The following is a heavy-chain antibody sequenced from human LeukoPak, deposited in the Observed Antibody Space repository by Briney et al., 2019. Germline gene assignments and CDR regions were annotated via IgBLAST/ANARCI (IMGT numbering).Heavy chain of an antibody. CDR1: GDSINKYF. J-gene: IGHJ4*02. V-gene: IGHV4-59*01. CDR2: ISHSGNT. CDR3: ARAGPENLNWRYYIDF. D-gene: IGHD1-1*01. Sequence: SETLSLTCTVSGDSINKYFWSWLRQSPGKGLEWIGYISHSGNTNYHPSLKSRVTISLDKSNNQFSLRLSSVTAADTAVYYCARAGPENLNWRYYIDFGGQGILVTVSS.